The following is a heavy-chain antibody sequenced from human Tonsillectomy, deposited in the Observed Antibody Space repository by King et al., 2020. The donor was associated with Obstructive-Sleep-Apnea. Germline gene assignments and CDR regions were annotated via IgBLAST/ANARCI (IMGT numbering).Heavy chain of an antibody. V-gene: IGHV3-49*03. D-gene: IGHD3-16*02. J-gene: IGHJ4*02. CDR2: IRSKAYGGTT. CDR1: GFTFGEYA. CDR3: TRDSLTVYDHVWGSYRYRYYFDY. Sequence: VQLVESGGGLVQPGRSLRLSCTASGFTFGEYAMSWFRQAPGKGLEWVGFIRSKAYGGTTEHAASVKGRFTISRDDSKSIAYLQMNSLKTEDTAVYYCTRDSLTVYDHVWGSYRYRYYFDYWGQGALVTVSS.